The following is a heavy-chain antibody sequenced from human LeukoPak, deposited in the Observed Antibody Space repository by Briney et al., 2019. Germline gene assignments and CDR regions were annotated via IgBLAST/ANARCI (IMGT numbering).Heavy chain of an antibody. CDR2: IWYDGSNK. CDR1: GFTFSSYG. V-gene: IGHV3-33*01. J-gene: IGHJ4*02. Sequence: GRSLRLSCAASGFTFSSYGMHWVRQAPGKGLEWVAVIWYDGSNKYYADSVKGRFTISRDNSKNTLYLQMNSLRAEDTAVYYCARVVVTNNRYYFDYWGQGTLVTVSS. D-gene: IGHD2-21*02. CDR3: ARVVVTNNRYYFDY.